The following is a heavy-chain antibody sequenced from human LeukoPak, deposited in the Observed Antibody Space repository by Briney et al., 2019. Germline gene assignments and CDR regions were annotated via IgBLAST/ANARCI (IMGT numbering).Heavy chain of an antibody. Sequence: SETLSLTCTVSGGSISSYYWSWIRQPPGKGLEWIGYIYYSGSTNYNPSLKSRVTIPVDTSKNQFSLKLSSVTAADTAVYYCARLTTVTTFDYWGQGTLVPVSS. CDR2: IYYSGST. CDR1: GGSISSYY. CDR3: ARLTTVTTFDY. J-gene: IGHJ4*02. D-gene: IGHD4-17*01. V-gene: IGHV4-59*12.